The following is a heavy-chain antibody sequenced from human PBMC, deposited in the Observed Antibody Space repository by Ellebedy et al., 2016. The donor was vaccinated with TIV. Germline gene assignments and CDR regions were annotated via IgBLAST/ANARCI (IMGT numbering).Heavy chain of an antibody. V-gene: IGHV1-8*01. CDR1: GYIFISYN. Sequence: ASVKVSXXASGYIFISYNLNWVRQATGQGLEWMGWMNPNSGKTGYAQKFQGRVTMTRDTSTNTAYMELSSLRSEDTAVYYCARETEQMGYDYWGQGTLVTVSS. CDR3: ARETEQMGYDY. CDR2: MNPNSGKT. D-gene: IGHD6-13*01. J-gene: IGHJ4*02.